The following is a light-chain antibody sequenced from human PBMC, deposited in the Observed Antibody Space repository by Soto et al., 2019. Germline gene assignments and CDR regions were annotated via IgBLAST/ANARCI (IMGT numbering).Light chain of an antibody. CDR2: EVT. Sequence: QSALTQPASVSGSPGQSITISCTGTSGDIGGYNYVSWYQQHPGKAPKLLISEVTNRPSGVSNRFSASKSGNTASLTISGLQAEDEADYYCSSYSADTTPVLFGGGTKVTVL. V-gene: IGLV2-14*01. CDR1: SGDIGGYNY. J-gene: IGLJ2*01. CDR3: SSYSADTTPVL.